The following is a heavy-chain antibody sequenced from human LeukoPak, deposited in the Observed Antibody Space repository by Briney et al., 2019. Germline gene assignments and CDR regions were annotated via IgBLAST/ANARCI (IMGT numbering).Heavy chain of an antibody. CDR1: GGTFSSYA. J-gene: IGHJ4*02. V-gene: IGHV1-69*13. CDR3: ARDMYYDSSGYYFDY. Sequence: GASVKVSCKASGGTFSSYAISWVRQAPGQGLEWMGGIIPIFGTANYAQKFQGRVTITADESTSTAYMELRSLRSDDTAVYYCARDMYYDSSGYYFDYWGQGTLVTVSS. CDR2: IIPIFGTA. D-gene: IGHD3-22*01.